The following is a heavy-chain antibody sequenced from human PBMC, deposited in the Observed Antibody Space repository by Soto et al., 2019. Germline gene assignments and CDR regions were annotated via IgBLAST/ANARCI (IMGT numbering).Heavy chain of an antibody. Sequence: LRLSCAASGFTFSSYAMSLVRQAPWKGLEWVSAISGSGGSTYYADSVKGRFTISRDNSKNTLYLQMNSLRAEDTAVYYCAKDGVGKNWFDPWGQGTLVTVSS. CDR2: ISGSGGST. D-gene: IGHD2-15*01. V-gene: IGHV3-23*01. CDR1: GFTFSSYA. CDR3: AKDGVGKNWFDP. J-gene: IGHJ5*02.